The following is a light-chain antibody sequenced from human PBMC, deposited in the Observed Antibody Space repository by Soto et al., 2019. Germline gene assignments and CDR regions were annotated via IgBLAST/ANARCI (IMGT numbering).Light chain of an antibody. J-gene: IGKJ4*01. Sequence: EIVMTQSPATLSVSPGERATLSCRASQSVSSNLAWYQQKPGQAPRLLIYGASTRATGIPARFSGSGSGTEFTLTISSLQPEDFATYFCKQSSAFPLTFGGGTKVDIK. CDR2: GAS. CDR3: KQSSAFPLT. CDR1: QSVSSN. V-gene: IGKV3-15*01.